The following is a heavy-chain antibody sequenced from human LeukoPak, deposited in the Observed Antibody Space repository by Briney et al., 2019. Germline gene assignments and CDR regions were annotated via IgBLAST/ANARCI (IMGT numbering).Heavy chain of an antibody. J-gene: IGHJ3*02. V-gene: IGHV3-9*03. D-gene: IGHD6-13*01. CDR1: GFTFDDYA. CDR3: AKAALAGQQQLVLHAFDI. CDR2: ISWNSGSI. Sequence: TGGSLKLSCAASGFTFDDYAMHWVRQAAEKGLGWVSGISWNSGSIGYADSVKGRFTISRDNAKNSLYLQMNSLRAEDMALYYCAKAALAGQQQLVLHAFDIWGQGTMVTVSS.